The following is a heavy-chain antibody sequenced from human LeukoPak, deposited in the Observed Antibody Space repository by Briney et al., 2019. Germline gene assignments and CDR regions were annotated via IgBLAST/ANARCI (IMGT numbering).Heavy chain of an antibody. CDR2: ISAYNGNT. V-gene: IGHV1-18*01. CDR1: GYTFTSYG. Sequence: ASVKVSCKASGYTFTSYGISWVRQAPGQGLEWMGWISAYNGNTNYAQKLQGRVTMTTDTSTSTAYMELRSLRSEDTAVYYCARVREEADYYYYGMDVWGQGTTVTVSS. J-gene: IGHJ6*02. CDR3: ARVREEADYYYYGMDV.